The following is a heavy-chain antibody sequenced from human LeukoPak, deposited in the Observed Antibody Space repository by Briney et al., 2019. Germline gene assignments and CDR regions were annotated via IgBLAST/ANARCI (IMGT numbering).Heavy chain of an antibody. Sequence: PSETLSLTCAVSGYSISSGYYWGWIRQPPGKGLEWIGYIYYSGSTNYNSSLKSRVTISVDTSKNQFSLKLSSVTAADTAVYYCARGSSGFNGGAFDIWGQGTMVTVSS. CDR3: ARGSSGFNGGAFDI. J-gene: IGHJ3*02. CDR1: GYSISSGYY. CDR2: IYYSGST. V-gene: IGHV4-61*01. D-gene: IGHD6-19*01.